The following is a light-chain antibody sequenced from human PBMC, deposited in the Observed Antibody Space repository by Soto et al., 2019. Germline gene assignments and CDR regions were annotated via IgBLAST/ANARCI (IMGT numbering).Light chain of an antibody. CDR1: QSVSSN. V-gene: IGKV3-20*01. CDR2: GAS. CDR3: QQYGSSPRT. J-gene: IGKJ1*01. Sequence: ENVITPSPATLSVSPGERATLSCRASQSVSSNLAWYQQKPGQAPRLLIYGASNRATDIPDRFSGSGSGTDFTLTISRLEPEDFAVYYCQQYGSSPRTFGQGTKVDIK.